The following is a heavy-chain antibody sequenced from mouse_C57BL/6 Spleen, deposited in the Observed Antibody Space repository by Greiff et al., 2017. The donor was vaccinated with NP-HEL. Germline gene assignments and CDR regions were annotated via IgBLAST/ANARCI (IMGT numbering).Heavy chain of an antibody. Sequence: EVQLQQSGPELVKPGASVKISCKASGYTFTDYYMNWVKQSHGKSLEWIGDINPNNGGTSYNQKFKGKATLTVDKSSSTAYMELRSLTSEDSAVYYCARSGIYSNWYFDVWGTGTTVTVSS. CDR1: GYTFTDYY. CDR2: INPNNGGT. J-gene: IGHJ1*03. D-gene: IGHD2-5*01. CDR3: ARSGIYSNWYFDV. V-gene: IGHV1-26*01.